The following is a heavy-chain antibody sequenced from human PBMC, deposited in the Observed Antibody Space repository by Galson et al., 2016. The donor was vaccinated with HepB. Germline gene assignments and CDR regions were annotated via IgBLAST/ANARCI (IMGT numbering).Heavy chain of an antibody. D-gene: IGHD3-9*01. CDR1: AGTFRSYA. CDR3: ARDGPYYDILTVTYDAFDI. J-gene: IGHJ3*02. Sequence: SVKVSCKASAGTFRSYAINWVRQAPGQGLEWMGAIIPMFGTANYAQKFQGRVSITADESTSTAYMELSSLRSEDTAVYYCARDGPYYDILTVTYDAFDIWGQGTMVTVSS. CDR2: IIPMFGTA. V-gene: IGHV1-69*13.